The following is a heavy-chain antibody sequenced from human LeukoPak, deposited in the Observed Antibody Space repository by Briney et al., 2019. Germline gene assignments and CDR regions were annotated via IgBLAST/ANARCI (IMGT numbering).Heavy chain of an antibody. CDR3: ARGPPFRIVLMVYAYGIDAFDI. J-gene: IGHJ3*02. Sequence: SETLSLTCAVYGGSFSGYYWSWIRQPPGKGLEWIGEINHSGSTNYNPSLKSRVTISVDTSKNQFSLKLSSVTAADTAVYYCARGPPFRIVLMVYAYGIDAFDIWGQGTMVTVSS. CDR1: GGSFSGYY. CDR2: INHSGST. D-gene: IGHD2-8*01. V-gene: IGHV4-34*01.